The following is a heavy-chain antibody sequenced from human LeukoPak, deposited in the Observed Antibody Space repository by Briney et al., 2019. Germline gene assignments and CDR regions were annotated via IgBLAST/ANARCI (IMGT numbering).Heavy chain of an antibody. CDR1: GGSISSGGYS. CDR2: IYHSGST. J-gene: IGHJ4*02. V-gene: IGHV4-30-2*01. Sequence: SQTLSLTCAVSGGSISSGGYSWSWIRPPPGKGLEWIGYIYHSGSTYYNPSLKSRVTISVDRSKKQFSLKMSSVTAADTAVYYCARARRAGAVDYWGQGTLVTVSS. CDR3: ARARRAGAVDY.